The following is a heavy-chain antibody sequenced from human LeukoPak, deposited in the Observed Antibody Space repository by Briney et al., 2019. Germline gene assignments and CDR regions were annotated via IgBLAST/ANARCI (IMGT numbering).Heavy chain of an antibody. Sequence: GGSLRLSCAASGFTFSSYEMNWVRQAPGKGLEWVSSISHSGSISYADSVKGRFTISRDNSKNTLYLQMSSLRAEDTAIYYCAKELTERWVIDAFDIWGQGTVVTVSS. V-gene: IGHV3-23*01. CDR1: GFTFSSYE. J-gene: IGHJ3*02. D-gene: IGHD2-21*01. CDR3: AKELTERWVIDAFDI. CDR2: ISHSGSI.